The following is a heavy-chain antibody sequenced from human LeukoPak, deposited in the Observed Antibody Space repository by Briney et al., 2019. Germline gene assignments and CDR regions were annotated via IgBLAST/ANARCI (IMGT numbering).Heavy chain of an antibody. J-gene: IGHJ4*02. Sequence: SETLSLTCTVSGGSISSYYWSWIRQPPGKGLEWIGYIYYSGSTNYNPSLKSRVTIPVDTSKNQFPLKLSSVTAADTAVYYCARLRDSSGYYVFDYWGQGTLVTVSS. D-gene: IGHD3-22*01. V-gene: IGHV4-59*01. CDR1: GGSISSYY. CDR3: ARLRDSSGYYVFDY. CDR2: IYYSGST.